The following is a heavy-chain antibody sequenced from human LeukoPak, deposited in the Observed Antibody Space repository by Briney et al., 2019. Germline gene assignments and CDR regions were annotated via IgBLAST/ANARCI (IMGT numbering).Heavy chain of an antibody. CDR3: ARGYGSGSHYFDY. D-gene: IGHD3-10*01. CDR1: GDSISNYY. V-gene: IGHV4-59*01. CDR2: IYYSGST. Sequence: SETLSLTCTVSGDSISNYYWSWIRQPPGKGLEWIGYIYYSGSTNYNPSLKSRVTISVDTSKNQFSLKLSSVTAADTALYYCARGYGSGSHYFDYWGQGTLVTVSS. J-gene: IGHJ4*02.